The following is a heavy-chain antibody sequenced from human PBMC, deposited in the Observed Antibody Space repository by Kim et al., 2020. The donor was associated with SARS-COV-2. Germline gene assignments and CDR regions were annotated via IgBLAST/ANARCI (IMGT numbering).Heavy chain of an antibody. J-gene: IGHJ5*02. Sequence: GGSLRLSCAASGFTFSRYGLHWVLQAPGTGLGWFAWISDESSKIDDADSVKGRFTIARDTSKNMLYLEMKSLKTEDTAVYYCAKGSTGSGYSSADHWGQGTLVTVSS. CDR3: AKGSTGSGYSSADH. D-gene: IGHD5-12*01. CDR2: ISDESSKI. CDR1: GFTFSRYG. V-gene: IGHV3-30*18.